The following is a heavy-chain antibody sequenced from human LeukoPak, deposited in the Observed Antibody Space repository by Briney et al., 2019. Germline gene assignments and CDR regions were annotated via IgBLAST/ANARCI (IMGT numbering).Heavy chain of an antibody. CDR3: ARSGTTYYYDSSTRI. J-gene: IGHJ3*02. CDR2: ISSTSAGI. CDR1: GFTFSSYS. D-gene: IGHD3-22*01. Sequence: TGGSLRLSCVASGFTFSSYSMNWVRQAPGKGLEWGSYISSTSAGIYYADSVEGRFTVSRDNAKNSLYLQMSSLRAEDTAVYYCARSGTTYYYDSSTRIWGQGTMVTVSS. V-gene: IGHV3-48*04.